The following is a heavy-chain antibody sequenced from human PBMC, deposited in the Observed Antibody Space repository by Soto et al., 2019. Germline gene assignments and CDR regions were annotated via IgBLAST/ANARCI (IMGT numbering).Heavy chain of an antibody. CDR1: GYTFTSYG. CDR3: ARDPDYDFWSGPYYYMDV. J-gene: IGHJ6*03. Sequence: GASVKVSCKASGYTFTSYGISWVRQAPGQGLEWMGWISAYNGNTNYSQKFQGRVTTTRDTSTSTAYMELSSLRSEDTAVYYCARDPDYDFWSGPYYYMDVWGKGTTVTVSS. V-gene: IGHV1-18*01. D-gene: IGHD3-3*01. CDR2: ISAYNGNT.